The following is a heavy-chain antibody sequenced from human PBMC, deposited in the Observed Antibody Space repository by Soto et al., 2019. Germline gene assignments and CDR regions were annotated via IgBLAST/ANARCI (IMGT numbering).Heavy chain of an antibody. CDR3: ARDAWKVTMIVVVIEHYYGMDV. CDR2: ISYDGSNK. D-gene: IGHD3-22*01. CDR1: GFTFSSYA. J-gene: IGHJ6*02. Sequence: GGSLRLSCAASGFTFSSYAMHWVRQAPGKGLEWVAVISYDGSNKYYADSVKGRFTISRDNSKNTRYLQMNSLRAEDTAVYYCARDAWKVTMIVVVIEHYYGMDVWGQGTTVTVSS. V-gene: IGHV3-30-3*01.